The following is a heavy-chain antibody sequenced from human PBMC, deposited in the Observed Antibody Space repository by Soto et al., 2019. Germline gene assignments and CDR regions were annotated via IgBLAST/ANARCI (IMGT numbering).Heavy chain of an antibody. Sequence: EVQLLESGGGLEQPGGSLRLYCAASGFTFSSYAMSWVRQAPGKGLEWISAIRAGGDSTYYSDSVKGRFTISRDDSENTLYLQMNSLRAEDTAVYYCAKESAADDFGDYGMDVWGQGTTVTVSS. CDR1: GFTFSSYA. CDR3: AKESAADDFGDYGMDV. D-gene: IGHD4-17*01. J-gene: IGHJ6*02. V-gene: IGHV3-23*01. CDR2: IRAGGDST.